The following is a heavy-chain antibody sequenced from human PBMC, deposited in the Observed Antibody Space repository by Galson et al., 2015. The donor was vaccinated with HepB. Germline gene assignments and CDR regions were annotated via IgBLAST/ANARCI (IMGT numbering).Heavy chain of an antibody. CDR2: ISSTGTTM. V-gene: IGHV3-48*02. D-gene: IGHD3-10*01. CDR1: GFTFPVYA. CDR3: ARVYFGSGSSSAYWYFDL. J-gene: IGHJ2*01. Sequence: SLRLSCAASGFTFPVYAMNWVRQAPGKGLESVSYISSTGTTMYYADSAKGRFTISRDNAQNSLYLQMNSLRDEDMAVYYCARVYFGSGSSSAYWYFDLWGRGALVTVSS.